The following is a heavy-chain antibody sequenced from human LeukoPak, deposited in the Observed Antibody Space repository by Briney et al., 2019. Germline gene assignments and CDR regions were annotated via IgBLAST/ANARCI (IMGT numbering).Heavy chain of an antibody. D-gene: IGHD3-3*01. Sequence: PGGSLRLSCAASGFTFSSYAMHWVRQAPGKGLEWVAVISYDGSNKYYADSVKGRFTISRDNSKNTLYLQMNSLRAEDTAVYYCASSITIFGVVRGYFDYWGQGTLVTVSS. CDR2: ISYDGSNK. V-gene: IGHV3-30-3*01. J-gene: IGHJ4*02. CDR1: GFTFSSYA. CDR3: ASSITIFGVVRGYFDY.